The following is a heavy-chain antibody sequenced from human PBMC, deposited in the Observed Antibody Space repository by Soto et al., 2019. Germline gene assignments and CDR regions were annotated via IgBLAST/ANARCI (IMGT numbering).Heavy chain of an antibody. CDR1: GFTFSIYN. V-gene: IGHV3-48*01. J-gene: IGHJ4*02. CDR2: ISSSSSII. D-gene: IGHD6-13*01. CDR3: ARDQEASWYTRYSDY. Sequence: EVQLVESGGGLVQPGGSLRLSCAASGFTFSIYNMNWVRQAPGKGLEWVSYISSSSSIIYYADSAKGRFTISRDDAKNSLYLQMNSLRAEDTGVYFCARDQEASWYTRYSDYWGQGTMVTVSS.